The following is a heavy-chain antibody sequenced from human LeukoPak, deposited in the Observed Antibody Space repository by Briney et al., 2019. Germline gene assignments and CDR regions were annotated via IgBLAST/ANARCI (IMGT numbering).Heavy chain of an antibody. Sequence: SETLSLTCTVSGGSISSSSYYWGWIRHPPGKGLEWIGSIYYSGSTYYNPSLKSRVTISVDTSKNQFSLKLSSVTAADTAVYYCARQWGSGWTKYFDYWGQGTLVTVSS. J-gene: IGHJ4*02. CDR1: GGSISSSSYY. CDR3: ARQWGSGWTKYFDY. V-gene: IGHV4-39*01. CDR2: IYYSGST. D-gene: IGHD6-19*01.